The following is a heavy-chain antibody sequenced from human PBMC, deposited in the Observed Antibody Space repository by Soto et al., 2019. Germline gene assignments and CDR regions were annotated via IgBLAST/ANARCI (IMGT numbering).Heavy chain of an antibody. CDR3: ARATILTNSSSWSVYFDY. J-gene: IGHJ4*02. D-gene: IGHD6-13*01. V-gene: IGHV3-21*01. CDR1: GFSFNTHA. Sequence: GGSLRLSCAASGFSFNTHAMNWVRQAPGKGLEWVSGISDDGGYIYYADSVKGRFTISRDNAKNSLYLQMNSLRAEDTAVYYCARATILTNSSSWSVYFDYWGQGTLVTVSS. CDR2: ISDDGGYI.